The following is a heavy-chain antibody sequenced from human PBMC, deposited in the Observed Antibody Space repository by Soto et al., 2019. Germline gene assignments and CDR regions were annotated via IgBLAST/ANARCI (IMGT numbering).Heavy chain of an antibody. V-gene: IGHV4-4*02. CDR2: VFHTGNT. Sequence: PSETLSLTCAVSGDSISSSVWWTWVRQPPGKGLEWIGEVFHTGNTNYNPSLKSRVTMSVDKSTNEFSLKVTSVTAADTAIYYCARKAWVRFDYWGQGALATVSS. D-gene: IGHD7-27*01. CDR1: GDSISSSVW. J-gene: IGHJ4*02. CDR3: ARKAWVRFDY.